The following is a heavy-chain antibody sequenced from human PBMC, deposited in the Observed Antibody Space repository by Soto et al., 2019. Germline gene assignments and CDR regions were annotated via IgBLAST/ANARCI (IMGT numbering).Heavy chain of an antibody. CDR2: IIPIFGTA. CDR1: GGTFSSYA. CDR3: ARGSTYYYDSSGYSGVRRAFDI. J-gene: IGHJ3*02. V-gene: IGHV1-69*13. D-gene: IGHD3-22*01. Sequence: SVKVSCKASGGTFSSYAISWVRQAPGQGLEWMGGIIPIFGTANYAQKFQGRVTITADESTSTAYMELSSLRSEDTAVYYCARGSTYYYDSSGYSGVRRAFDIWGLGTMVTVPS.